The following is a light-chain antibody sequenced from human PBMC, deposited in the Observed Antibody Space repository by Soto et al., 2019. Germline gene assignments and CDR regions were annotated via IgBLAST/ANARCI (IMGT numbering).Light chain of an antibody. Sequence: QSVLTQPASVSGSPGQSITISCTGTSSDVGGYTYVSWYQQHPGKAPKLMIYEVSNRPSGVSNRFSGSKSGNTASLTISGLQAEYEADYYCSSYTSSSTRVFGGGTKLTVL. CDR2: EVS. V-gene: IGLV2-14*01. J-gene: IGLJ2*01. CDR3: SSYTSSSTRV. CDR1: SSDVGGYTY.